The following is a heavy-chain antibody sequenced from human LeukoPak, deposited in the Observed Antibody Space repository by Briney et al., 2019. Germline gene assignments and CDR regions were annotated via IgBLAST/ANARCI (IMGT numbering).Heavy chain of an antibody. CDR2: ISGPSTYT. D-gene: IGHD6-13*01. Sequence: GGSLRLSCAASGFIFSDYYMSWIRQAPGKGLEWVSYISGPSTYTNYAGSVKGRFTISRDNTKNSLYLQMNSLRAEDTAVYYCARGNSSSWSYFDYGGRETLVTVSS. CDR1: GFIFSDYY. V-gene: IGHV3-11*05. J-gene: IGHJ4*02. CDR3: ARGNSSSWSYFDY.